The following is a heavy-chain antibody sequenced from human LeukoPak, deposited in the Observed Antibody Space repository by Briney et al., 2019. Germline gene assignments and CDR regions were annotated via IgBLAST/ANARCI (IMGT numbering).Heavy chain of an antibody. CDR2: ITGSGGRT. D-gene: IGHD4-17*01. Sequence: PGGSLRLSCAASGFIFSSYAMSWVRQAPGKGLEWASGITGSGGRTYYADSVKSRFTISRDSSKNTLYLQMNSLRVEDTAVYYCARALDGHGDYLYWGQGTLVTVSS. J-gene: IGHJ4*02. V-gene: IGHV3-23*01. CDR3: ARALDGHGDYLY. CDR1: GFIFSSYA.